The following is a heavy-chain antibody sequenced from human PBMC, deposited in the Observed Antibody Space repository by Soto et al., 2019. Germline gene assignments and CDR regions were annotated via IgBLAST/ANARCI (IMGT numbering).Heavy chain of an antibody. Sequence: QVHLVQAGAEVRKPGASVQVSCKASGYNFSSHDIHWVRQAPGQGLEWMGWINAGNGHTRYSQKFQDRITITRDASGSAAEMELSSLRSADTAIYYFARDSFYCGGRYGSHCPFAMDVWCKGTTVSVSS. CDR2: INAGNGHT. CDR1: GYNFSSHD. J-gene: IGHJ6*03. CDR3: ARDSFYCGGRYGSHCPFAMDV. V-gene: IGHV1-3*01. D-gene: IGHD2-21*01.